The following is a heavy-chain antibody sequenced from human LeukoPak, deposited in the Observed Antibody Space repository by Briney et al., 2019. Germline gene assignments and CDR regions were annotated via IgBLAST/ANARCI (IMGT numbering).Heavy chain of an antibody. CDR2: IYSGGST. J-gene: IGHJ4*02. V-gene: IGHV3-53*05. D-gene: IGHD5-12*01. CDR3: ARDPPTTKSGYDIGDFDY. Sequence: GGSLRLSCAASGFTVSRNYMSWVRQAPGKGLEWVSVIYSGGSTYYADSVKGRFTISRDNSKNTLYLQMNSLRPEDTAVYYCARDPPTTKSGYDIGDFDYWGQGTLVTVSS. CDR1: GFTVSRNY.